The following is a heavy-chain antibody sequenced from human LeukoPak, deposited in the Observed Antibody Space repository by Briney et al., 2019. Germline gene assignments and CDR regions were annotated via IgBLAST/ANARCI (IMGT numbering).Heavy chain of an antibody. D-gene: IGHD4-23*01. Sequence: PSETLSLTCTVSGGSISRYYWSWIRQPPGKGLGWIGYIYYSGTTNYNPSLKSRVTISVDTSKNQFSLKLSSVTAADTAVYYCARYGSHWNFDYWGQGALVTVSS. CDR3: ARYGSHWNFDY. CDR1: GGSISRYY. V-gene: IGHV4-59*01. J-gene: IGHJ4*02. CDR2: IYYSGTT.